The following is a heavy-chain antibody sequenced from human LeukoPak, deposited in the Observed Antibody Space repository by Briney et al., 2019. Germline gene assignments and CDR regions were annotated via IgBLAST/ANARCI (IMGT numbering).Heavy chain of an antibody. Sequence: SETLSLTCTVSGGSISSVNYYWSWIRQPPGKGLEWIGYIYYSGSTYYNPSLKSRATVSIDTSKNQFSLKLSSVTAADTAVYYCARTFYYDSSGRNWGQGTLVTVSS. CDR3: ARTFYYDSSGRN. V-gene: IGHV4-30-4*08. J-gene: IGHJ4*02. CDR1: GGSISSVNYY. D-gene: IGHD3-22*01. CDR2: IYYSGST.